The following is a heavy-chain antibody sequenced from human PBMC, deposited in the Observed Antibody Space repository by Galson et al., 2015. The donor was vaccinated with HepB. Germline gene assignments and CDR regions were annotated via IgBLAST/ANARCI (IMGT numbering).Heavy chain of an antibody. CDR1: GYSFTSYW. J-gene: IGHJ3*02. CDR2: IDPSDSYT. CDR3: ARYPASIAAAETGPLYAFDI. D-gene: IGHD6-13*01. Sequence: QSGAEVKKPGESLRISCKGSGYSFTSYWISWVRQMPGKGLEWMGRIDPSDSYTNYSPSFQGHVTISADKSISTAYLQWSSLKASDTAMYYCARYPASIAAAETGPLYAFDIWGQGTMVTVSS. V-gene: IGHV5-10-1*01.